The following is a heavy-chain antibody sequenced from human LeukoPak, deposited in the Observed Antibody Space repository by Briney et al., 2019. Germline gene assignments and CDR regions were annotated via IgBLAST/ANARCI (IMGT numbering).Heavy chain of an antibody. J-gene: IGHJ6*02. CDR3: ASSRVYYDSSGWTYHMDV. Sequence: SETLSLTCTVSGGSISSYYWSWIRQPPGKGLEWIGEINHSGTTNYNPSFRSRVTVSLDTSKNQFSLILSSVTAADTAVYYCASSRVYYDSSGWTYHMDVWGQGTTVTVSS. CDR2: INHSGTT. CDR1: GGSISSYY. V-gene: IGHV4-34*01. D-gene: IGHD3-22*01.